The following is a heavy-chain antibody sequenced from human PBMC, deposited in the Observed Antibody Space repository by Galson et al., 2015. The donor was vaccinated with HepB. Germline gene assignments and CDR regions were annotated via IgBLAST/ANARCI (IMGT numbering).Heavy chain of an antibody. D-gene: IGHD5-18*01. J-gene: IGHJ4*02. Sequence: SVKVSCKASGYTFTSYGISWVRQAPGQGLEWMGWISAYNGNTNYAQKLQGRVTMTTDTSTSTAYMELRSLRSDDTAVYYCARAKYGQLWYTGGMGYWGQGTLVTVSS. CDR1: GYTFTSYG. CDR2: ISAYNGNT. V-gene: IGHV1-18*01. CDR3: ARAKYGQLWYTGGMGY.